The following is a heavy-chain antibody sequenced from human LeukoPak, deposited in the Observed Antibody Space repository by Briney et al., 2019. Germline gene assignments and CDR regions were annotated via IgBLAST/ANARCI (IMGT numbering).Heavy chain of an antibody. V-gene: IGHV3-23*01. Sequence: PGGSLRLSCKSSGFIFSRYGMSWVRQAPGKGLEWVSGISNSGGNTSYADSVKGRFTISRDNPNDTPYLQMNSLRGEDTAVYYCAKKGLYGSGSYSSWFDSWGQGTLVTVSS. J-gene: IGHJ5*01. D-gene: IGHD3-10*01. CDR3: AKKGLYGSGSYSSWFDS. CDR2: ISNSGGNT. CDR1: GFIFSRYG.